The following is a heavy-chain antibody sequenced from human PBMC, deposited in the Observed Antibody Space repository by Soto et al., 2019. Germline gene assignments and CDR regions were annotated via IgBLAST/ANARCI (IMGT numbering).Heavy chain of an antibody. CDR1: GFTFGDYA. CDR3: AKDRSSGSPYYGMDF. Sequence: GGSLRVSCAASGFTFGDYAMHWVRQVPGKGLEWVSGFKWNSGDVGYADSVKGRFTISRDNARNSLYLQMNSLRPEDTAVYYCAKDRSSGSPYYGMDFWGQGTMVTVAS. J-gene: IGHJ6*02. D-gene: IGHD3-10*01. V-gene: IGHV3-9*01. CDR2: FKWNSGDV.